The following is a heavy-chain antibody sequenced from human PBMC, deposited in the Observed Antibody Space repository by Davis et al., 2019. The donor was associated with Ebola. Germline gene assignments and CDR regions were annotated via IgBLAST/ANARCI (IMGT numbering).Heavy chain of an antibody. CDR1: GYTFTGYY. CDR3: ARDYRGGDILTASYFDY. J-gene: IGHJ4*02. Sequence: AASVKVSCKASGYTFTGYYMHWVRQAPGQGLEWMGIINPSGGSTSYAQKFQGRVTMTRDTSTSTVYMELSSLRSEDTAVYYCARDYRGGDILTASYFDYWGQGTLVIVSS. V-gene: IGHV1-46*01. D-gene: IGHD3-9*01. CDR2: INPSGGST.